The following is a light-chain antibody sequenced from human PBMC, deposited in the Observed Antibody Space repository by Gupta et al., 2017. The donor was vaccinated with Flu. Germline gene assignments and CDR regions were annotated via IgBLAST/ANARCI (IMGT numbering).Light chain of an antibody. CDR3: VSYAGNNNLV. J-gene: IGLJ2*01. V-gene: IGLV2-8*01. CDR2: QVT. Sequence: SALTQPPSASGSPGPSVTISCTGTSGDIGGFNYVSWYQQHPGKAPKLMIYQVTKRPSGVPDRFSASRSGNTASLTVSGLQAEDAALYYCVSYAGNNNLVFGGGTRLTVL. CDR1: SGDIGGFNY.